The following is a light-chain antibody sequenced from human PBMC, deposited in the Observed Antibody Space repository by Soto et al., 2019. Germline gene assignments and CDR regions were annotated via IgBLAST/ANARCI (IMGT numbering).Light chain of an antibody. CDR2: GAF. J-gene: IGKJ5*01. CDR1: PSVTNF. Sequence: VLTQTPGTLSSSPGERATLSCRASPSVTNFLAWSQQKPGQAPRLLIYGAFNRATGIPARFSGSGSGTDFTLTISSLEPEDFAVYYCQQRNIWPPVTFGQGTRLEI. CDR3: QQRNIWPPVT. V-gene: IGKV3-11*01.